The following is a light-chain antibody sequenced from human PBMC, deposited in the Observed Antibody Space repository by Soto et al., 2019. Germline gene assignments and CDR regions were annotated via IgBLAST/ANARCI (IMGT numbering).Light chain of an antibody. CDR3: QQYNNWPGT. V-gene: IGKV3-15*01. CDR1: QSVSSN. J-gene: IGKJ1*01. Sequence: EIVMTQSPATLSVSPGERATLSCRASQSVSSNLAWYQQNPGQAPRLLIYGASTRATGIPARFSGSGSGTEFTLTISSLQSEDFAVYYCQQYNNWPGTFGQGTRWIS. CDR2: GAS.